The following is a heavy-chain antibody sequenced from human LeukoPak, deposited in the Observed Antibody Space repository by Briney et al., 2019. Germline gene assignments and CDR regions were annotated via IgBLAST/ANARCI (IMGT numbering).Heavy chain of an antibody. CDR3: ARRLRYDSFDP. D-gene: IGHD3-3*01. CDR1: EYSFPNYC. J-gene: IGHJ5*02. Sequence: GESLKISCKHSEYSFPNYCIGWVRQMPGKGLEWMGIIYPDDSDTRYSPSFQGQVTISADKSISTAYLQWSSLKASDTAMYYCARRLRYDSFDPWGQGTLVTVSS. V-gene: IGHV5-51*01. CDR2: IYPDDSDT.